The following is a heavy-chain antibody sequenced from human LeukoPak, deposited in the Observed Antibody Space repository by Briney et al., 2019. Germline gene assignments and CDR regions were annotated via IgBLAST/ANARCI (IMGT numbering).Heavy chain of an antibody. CDR2: IYYSGTT. V-gene: IGHV4-39*01. CDR1: GGSISSSNDY. Sequence: PSETLSLTCTVSGGSISSSNDYWGWIRQPPGKGLQWIETIYYSGTTYYNPSLKSRVTISVDTSKNQFSLKLSSVTAADTAVYYCASVRSRSSWTAFYFDYWGQGTLVTVSS. J-gene: IGHJ4*02. CDR3: ASVRSRSSWTAFYFDY. D-gene: IGHD6-13*01.